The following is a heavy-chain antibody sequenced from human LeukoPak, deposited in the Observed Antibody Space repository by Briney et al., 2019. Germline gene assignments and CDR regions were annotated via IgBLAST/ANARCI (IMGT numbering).Heavy chain of an antibody. D-gene: IGHD1-26*01. CDR1: GGSFSGHY. Sequence: SETLSLTCVAYGGSFSGHYWSWIRQPPGKGLEWIGEINHSGSVNYNPSLKSRVTVSVDTSKNQFSLKLNSVTAADTAVYYCAFTTGSYYLDSWGQGTLVTVSS. CDR3: AFTTGSYYLDS. J-gene: IGHJ4*02. CDR2: INHSGSV. V-gene: IGHV4-34*01.